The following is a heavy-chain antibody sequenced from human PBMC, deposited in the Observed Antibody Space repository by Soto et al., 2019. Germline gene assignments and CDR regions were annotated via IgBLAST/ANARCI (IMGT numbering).Heavy chain of an antibody. D-gene: IGHD6-13*01. CDR1: GFTFRSYA. CDR3: ATVWLAAAHPPYFDY. J-gene: IGHJ4*02. CDR2: ISGSGGST. V-gene: IGHV3-23*01. Sequence: EVQLLESGGGLVQPGGSLRLSCAASGFTFRSYAMSWVRQAPGKGLEWVSAISGSGGSTYYADSVKGRFTISRDNSKNTLYLQMNSLRAEDTAVYYCATVWLAAAHPPYFDYWGQGTLVTVSS.